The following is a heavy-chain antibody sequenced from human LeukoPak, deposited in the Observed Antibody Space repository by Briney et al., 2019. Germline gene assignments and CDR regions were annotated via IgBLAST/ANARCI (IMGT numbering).Heavy chain of an antibody. V-gene: IGHV5-10-1*01. CDR3: ARLCPGYDCGMDV. CDR2: IDPSDSYT. Sequence: GESLKISCKGSRYSFTNYWIIWVRQMPGKGLEWMGRIDPSDSYTNYSPSFQGHVTISADKSISTAYLQWSGLKASDTAMYYCARLCPGYDCGMDVWGQGTSVTVSS. CDR1: RYSFTNYW. J-gene: IGHJ6*02.